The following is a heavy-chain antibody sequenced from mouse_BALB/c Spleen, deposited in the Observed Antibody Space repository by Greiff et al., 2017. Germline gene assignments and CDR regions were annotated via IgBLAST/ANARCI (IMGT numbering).Heavy chain of an antibody. V-gene: IGHV1-7*01. CDR1: GYTFTSYW. J-gene: IGHJ2*01. CDR3: ARSGERSYYRYSFDY. CDR2: INPSTGYT. D-gene: IGHD2-14*01. Sequence: QVQLQQSGAELAKPGASVKMSCKASGYTFTSYWMHWVKQRPGQGLEWIGYINPSTGYTEYNQKFKDKATLTADKSSSTAYMQLSSLTSEDSAVYYCARSGERSYYRYSFDYWGQGTTLTVSS.